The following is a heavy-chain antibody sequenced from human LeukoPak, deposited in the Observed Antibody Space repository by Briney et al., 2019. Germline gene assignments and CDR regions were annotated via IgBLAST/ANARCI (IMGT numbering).Heavy chain of an antibody. CDR2: IYYSGST. CDR1: GGSISSYY. J-gene: IGHJ4*02. CDR3: AGVDPDSSPTLEVFDY. V-gene: IGHV4-59*01. Sequence: SETLSLTCTVSGGSISSYYWSWIRQPPGKGLEWIGYIYYSGSTNYNPSLKSRVTISVDTSKNQFSLKLSSVTAADTAVYYCAGVDPDSSPTLEVFDYWGQGTLVTVSS. D-gene: IGHD6-13*01.